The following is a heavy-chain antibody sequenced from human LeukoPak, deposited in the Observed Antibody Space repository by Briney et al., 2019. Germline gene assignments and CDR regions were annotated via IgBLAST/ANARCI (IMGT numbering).Heavy chain of an antibody. CDR2: IKQDGSEK. V-gene: IGHV3-7*01. CDR1: GFTFSSYW. Sequence: EGSLRLSCAASGFTFSSYWMSWGRQAPGKGLEWVANIKQDGSEKYYVDSVKGRFTISRDNAKNSLYLQMYSLRAEDTAVYYCARGPKYISATGPYYFDYWGQGTPVTVSS. D-gene: IGHD6-13*01. CDR3: ARGPKYISATGPYYFDY. J-gene: IGHJ4*02.